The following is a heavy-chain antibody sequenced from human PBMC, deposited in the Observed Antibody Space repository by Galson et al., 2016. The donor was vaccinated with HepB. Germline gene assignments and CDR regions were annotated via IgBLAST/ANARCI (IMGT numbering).Heavy chain of an antibody. CDR1: GFTFNMYT. D-gene: IGHD6-13*01. CDR2: ITPGSTYT. CDR3: ARVVTPMAAANRGFGS. J-gene: IGHJ5*02. Sequence: SLRLSCAASGFTFNMYTMTWVRQAPGKGLEWVSSITPGSTYTHFADSVKGRFTISRDDAEHSLYLHMNSLRAEDTALYYCARVVTPMAAANRGFGSWGQGTQVVVSS. V-gene: IGHV3-21*01.